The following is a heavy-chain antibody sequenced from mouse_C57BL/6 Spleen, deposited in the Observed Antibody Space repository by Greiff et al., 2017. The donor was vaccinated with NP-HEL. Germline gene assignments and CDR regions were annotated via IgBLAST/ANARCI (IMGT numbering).Heavy chain of an antibody. J-gene: IGHJ2*01. Sequence: DVQLVESGGDLVKPGGSLKLSCAASGFTFSSYGMSWVRQTPDKRLEWVATISSGGSYTYYPDSVKGRFTISRDNAKNTLYLQMSSLKSEDTAMYYCARHGTGIFDYWGQGTTLTVSS. CDR2: ISSGGSYT. V-gene: IGHV5-6*01. CDR1: GFTFSSYG. CDR3: ARHGTGIFDY. D-gene: IGHD4-1*01.